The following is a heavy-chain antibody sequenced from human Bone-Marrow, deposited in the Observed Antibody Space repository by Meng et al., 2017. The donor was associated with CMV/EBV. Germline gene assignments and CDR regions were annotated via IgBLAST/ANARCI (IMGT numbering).Heavy chain of an antibody. J-gene: IGHJ4*02. CDR2: ISSSGSTI. CDR1: GFTFSSYE. CDR3: ARIYYDFWSGYYKGGYYFDY. Sequence: GESLKISCAASGFTFSSYEMNWVRQAPGKGLEWVSYISSSGSTIYYADSVKGRFTISRDNAKNSLYLQMNSLRAEDTAVYYCARIYYDFWSGYYKGGYYFDYWGQGTLVTVSS. V-gene: IGHV3-48*03. D-gene: IGHD3-3*01.